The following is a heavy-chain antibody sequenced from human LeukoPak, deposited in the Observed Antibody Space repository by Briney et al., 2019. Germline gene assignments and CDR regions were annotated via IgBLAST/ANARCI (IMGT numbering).Heavy chain of an antibody. D-gene: IGHD5-18*01. CDR2: ILSDGSNK. V-gene: IGHV3-30-3*01. CDR3: ARDGGYSYGHRIDY. Sequence: GGSLRLSCAASGFTFSSFTIHWVRQAPGKGLEWVSLILSDGSNKYYADSVQGRFTISRDNSKNTLYLQMNSLTAEDTAAYYCARDGGYSYGHRIDYWGQGTLVTVSS. J-gene: IGHJ4*02. CDR1: GFTFSSFT.